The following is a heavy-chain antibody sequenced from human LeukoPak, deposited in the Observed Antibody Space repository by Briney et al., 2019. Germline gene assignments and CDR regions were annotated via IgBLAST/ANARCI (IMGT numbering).Heavy chain of an antibody. Sequence: GGSLRLSCAASGFTVSSNYMSWVRQAPGKGLEWVSVIYSGGSTYYADSVKSRFTISRDNSKNTLYLQMNSLRAEDTAVYYCAISLRKGAFDIWGQGTMVTVCS. J-gene: IGHJ3*02. CDR2: IYSGGST. CDR1: GFTVSSNY. CDR3: AISLRKGAFDI. D-gene: IGHD2/OR15-2a*01. V-gene: IGHV3-53*01.